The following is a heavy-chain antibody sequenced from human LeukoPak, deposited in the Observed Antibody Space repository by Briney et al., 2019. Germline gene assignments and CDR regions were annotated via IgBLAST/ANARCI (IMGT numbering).Heavy chain of an antibody. Sequence: GGSLRFSCVASGFSIWTFWMTWVRQATGKGLGWVANIRGDESRLYYVDAVKGRCTISRDNAKNSLYLQMSDLRAEDTSVYYCARDYNYCSSDSCYDAFDIWGQGTTVTVSS. CDR3: ARDYNYCSSDSCYDAFDI. V-gene: IGHV3-7*01. CDR2: IRGDESRL. CDR1: GFSIWTFW. D-gene: IGHD2-2*01. J-gene: IGHJ3*02.